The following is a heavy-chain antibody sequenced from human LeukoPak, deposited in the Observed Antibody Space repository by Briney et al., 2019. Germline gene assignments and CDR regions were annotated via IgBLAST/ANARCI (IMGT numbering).Heavy chain of an antibody. CDR2: ISAYNGNT. Sequence: ASVKVSCKASGYPFTSYGVSWVRQAPGQXLEWMGWISAYNGNTHYAQKLQGRVTMTTDTSTSTAYMELRSLRSDDTAVYYCAREGIQLWLDLSYWGQGTLVTVSS. D-gene: IGHD5-18*01. J-gene: IGHJ4*02. V-gene: IGHV1-18*01. CDR1: GYPFTSYG. CDR3: AREGIQLWLDLSY.